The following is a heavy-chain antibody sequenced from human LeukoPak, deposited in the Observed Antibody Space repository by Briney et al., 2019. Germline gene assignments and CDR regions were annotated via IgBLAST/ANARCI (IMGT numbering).Heavy chain of an antibody. Sequence: GGSLRLSCAASGLTFSNSWMTWVRQAPGKGLEWISYISRTGNSIYYADSVKGRFTVSRDSAKNSLYLQMNSLRAEDTAVYYCARGPYSSNWYVDYWGQGTLVTVAS. V-gene: IGHV3-48*04. J-gene: IGHJ4*02. CDR3: ARGPYSSNWYVDY. CDR2: ISRTGNSI. CDR1: GLTFSNSW. D-gene: IGHD6-13*01.